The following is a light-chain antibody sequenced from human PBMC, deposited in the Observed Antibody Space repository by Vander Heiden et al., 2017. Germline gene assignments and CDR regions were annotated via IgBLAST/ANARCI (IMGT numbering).Light chain of an antibody. CDR3: LSADSSGTYWV. CDR1: ALPKKY. J-gene: IGLJ3*02. CDR2: KDS. V-gene: IGLV3-16*01. Sequence: SYELTQPPSVSVSLGQMARITCSGEALPKKYAYWYQQKPGQFPVLVIYKDSERSSGIPERFAGSRSGTRVTLTISGVQAEDEADYYCLSADSSGTYWVFGGGTKLTVL.